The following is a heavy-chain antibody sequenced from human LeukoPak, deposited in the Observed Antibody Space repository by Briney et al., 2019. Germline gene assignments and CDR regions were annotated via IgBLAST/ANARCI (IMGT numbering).Heavy chain of an antibody. V-gene: IGHV4-61*02. J-gene: IGHJ6*03. CDR3: ASRTPHDILTGYYWVDYYMDV. CDR1: GGSISSGSYY. D-gene: IGHD3-9*01. Sequence: SQTLSLTCTVSGGSISSGSYYWSWIRQPAGKGLEWIGRIYTSGSTNYNPSLKSRVTISVDTSKNQFSLRLSSVTAADTAVYYCASRTPHDILTGYYWVDYYMDVWGKGTTVTVSS. CDR2: IYTSGST.